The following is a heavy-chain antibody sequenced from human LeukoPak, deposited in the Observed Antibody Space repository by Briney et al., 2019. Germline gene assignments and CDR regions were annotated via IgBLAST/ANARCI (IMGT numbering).Heavy chain of an antibody. V-gene: IGHV3-21*01. D-gene: IGHD3-10*01. J-gene: IGHJ5*02. CDR2: ISSSSSYI. Sequence: GGSLRLSCAASGFTFSSYSMNWVRQAPGKGPEWVSSISSSSSYIYYADSVKGRFTISRDNAKNSLYLQMNSLRAEDTAVYYCARDSRSEYYYGSGSSDWFDPWGQGTLVTVSS. CDR1: GFTFSSYS. CDR3: ARDSRSEYYYGSGSSDWFDP.